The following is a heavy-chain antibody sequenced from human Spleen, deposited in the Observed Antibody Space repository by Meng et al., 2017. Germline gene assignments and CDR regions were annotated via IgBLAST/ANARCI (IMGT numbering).Heavy chain of an antibody. CDR1: GGSFSDYY. D-gene: IGHD4-11*01. CDR2: INHSGIT. Sequence: QVQLQQWGAGRLKPSETLSLPGVVSGGSFSDYYWSWIRQPPGKGLEWIGEINHSGITNYNPSLESRATISVDMSPNNLSLKLSSVTAADSAVYYCARGPTTMAHDLDYWGQGTLVTVSS. CDR3: ARGPTTMAHDLDY. V-gene: IGHV4-34*01. J-gene: IGHJ4*02.